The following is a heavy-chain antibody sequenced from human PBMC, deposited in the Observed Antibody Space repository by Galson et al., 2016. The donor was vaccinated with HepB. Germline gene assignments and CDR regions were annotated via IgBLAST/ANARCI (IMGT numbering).Heavy chain of an antibody. CDR2: IFPMSGDT. D-gene: IGHD3-10*01. CDR3: ARGFYGAGSFLP. V-gene: IGHV1-2*06. J-gene: IGHJ5*02. Sequence: SVKVSCKASGYSFNGYDIHWVRQAPGQGLEWMGRIFPMSGDTNYARNFQDRVTMTSDTSINTAYMELTRLRADDTAVDYCARGFYGAGSFLPWGQGTLVTVSS. CDR1: GYSFNGYD.